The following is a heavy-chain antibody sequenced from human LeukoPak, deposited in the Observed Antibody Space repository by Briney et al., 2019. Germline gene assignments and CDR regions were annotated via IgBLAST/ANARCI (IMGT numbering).Heavy chain of an antibody. CDR3: AELGITMIGGV. V-gene: IGHV3-48*04. CDR1: GIILSSYW. J-gene: IGHJ6*04. CDR2: ISSSGSTI. D-gene: IGHD3-10*02. Sequence: GGSLTLSCAASGIILSSYWMSWVRQAPGKGLEWVSYISSSGSTIYYADSVKGRFTISGDNAKNSLYLQMNSLRAEDTAVYYCAELGITMIGGVWGKGTTVTISS.